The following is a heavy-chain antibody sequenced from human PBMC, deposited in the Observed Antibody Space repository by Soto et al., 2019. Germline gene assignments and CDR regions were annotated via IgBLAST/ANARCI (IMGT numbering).Heavy chain of an antibody. CDR1: GGSISSSSYY. CDR3: ARRWGSYRVSFDY. V-gene: IGHV4-39*01. Sequence: SETLSLTCTVSGGSISSSSYYWGWIRQPPGKGLEWIGSIYYSGSTYYNPSLKSRVTISVDTSKNQFSLKLSSVTAADTAVYYCARRWGSYRVSFDYWGQGTLVTVSS. J-gene: IGHJ4*02. D-gene: IGHD3-16*02. CDR2: IYYSGST.